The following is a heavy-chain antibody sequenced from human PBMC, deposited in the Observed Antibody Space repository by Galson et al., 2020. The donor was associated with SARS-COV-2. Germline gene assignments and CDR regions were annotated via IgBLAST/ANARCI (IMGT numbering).Heavy chain of an antibody. Sequence: SETLSLTCIVSGGSISSTTDYWGWIRQPPGKGLEWIGTIYFGGTTYYNPSLKSRVTISVDTSKNQFSLKLTSVTAADTAVHYCVSGGWLADAPGAFEIWGQGTMVTVSS. CDR1: GGSISSTTDY. V-gene: IGHV4-39*01. D-gene: IGHD6-19*01. CDR3: VSGGWLADAPGAFEI. CDR2: IYFGGTT. J-gene: IGHJ3*02.